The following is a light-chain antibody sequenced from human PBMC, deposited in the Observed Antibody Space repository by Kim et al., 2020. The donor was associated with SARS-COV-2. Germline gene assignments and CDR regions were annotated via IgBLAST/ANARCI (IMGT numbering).Light chain of an antibody. CDR3: NSRDSSGNHLV. CDR2: GKN. V-gene: IGLV3-19*01. CDR1: SLRSYY. Sequence: LGQKVRITCQGDSLRSYYASWYQQKPGQAPVLVIYGKNNRPSGIPDRFSGSSSGNTASLTITGAQAEDEADYYCNSRDSSGNHLVFGGGTQLTVL. J-gene: IGLJ2*01.